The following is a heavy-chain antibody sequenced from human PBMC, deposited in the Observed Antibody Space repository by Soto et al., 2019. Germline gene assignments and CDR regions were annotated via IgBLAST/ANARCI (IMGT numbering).Heavy chain of an antibody. Sequence: EASVKVSCKASGYTFTSYDINWVRQAPGQGPEWMGIINPSGGSTSYAQKFQGRVTMTRDTSTSTVYMELSSLRSEDTAVYYCARASDPDTTPMVRGVIPRSPFDYWGQGTLVTVSS. D-gene: IGHD3-10*01. CDR2: INPSGGST. CDR1: GYTFTSYD. V-gene: IGHV1-46*01. J-gene: IGHJ4*02. CDR3: ARASDPDTTPMVRGVIPRSPFDY.